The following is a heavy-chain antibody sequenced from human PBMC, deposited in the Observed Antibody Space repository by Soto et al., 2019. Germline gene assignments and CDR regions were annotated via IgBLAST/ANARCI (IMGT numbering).Heavy chain of an antibody. Sequence: QVQLQQWGAGLLKPSETLSLTCAVYGGSFSGYYWSWIRQPPGKGLEWIGEINHSGSTNYNPSLKSRVTRSVDTSKNQFSLKLSSVTAADTAVYYCARDGRVRTVVKPHWYFDLWGRGTLVTVSS. CDR3: ARDGRVRTVVKPHWYFDL. D-gene: IGHD2-15*01. CDR2: INHSGST. V-gene: IGHV4-34*01. J-gene: IGHJ2*01. CDR1: GGSFSGYY.